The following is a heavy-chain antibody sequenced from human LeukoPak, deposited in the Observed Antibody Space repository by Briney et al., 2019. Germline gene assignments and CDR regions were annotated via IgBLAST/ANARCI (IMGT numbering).Heavy chain of an antibody. J-gene: IGHJ4*02. V-gene: IGHV3-74*01. CDR1: GFTFSNYW. D-gene: IGHD5-18*01. CDR3: ARDPGTAMGRALDY. Sequence: GGSLRLSCAASGFTFSNYWMHWVRQAPGKGLVRVSRINSDESTTTYADSAKGRFTISRDNAKNTLYLQMNSLRAEDTAVYYCARDPGTAMGRALDYWGQGTLVTVSS. CDR2: INSDESTT.